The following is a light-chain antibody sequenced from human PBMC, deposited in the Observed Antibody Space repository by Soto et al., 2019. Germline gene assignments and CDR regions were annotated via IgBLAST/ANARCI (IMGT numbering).Light chain of an antibody. CDR2: DAS. CDR3: QQRSNWPPIT. CDR1: QSLSSSY. V-gene: IGKV3D-20*02. Sequence: EIVLTQSPGTLSLSPGEGAALSCRASQSLSSSYLAWYQQKPGQAPRLLIYDASNRATGIPARFSGSGSGTDFTLTISSLEPEDFAVYYCQQRSNWPPITFGQGTRLEIK. J-gene: IGKJ5*01.